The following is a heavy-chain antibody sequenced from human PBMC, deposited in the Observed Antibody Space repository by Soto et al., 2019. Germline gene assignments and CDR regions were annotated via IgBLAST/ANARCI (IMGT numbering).Heavy chain of an antibody. J-gene: IGHJ6*01. CDR3: ARALVCYDCSFTSHGMDV. D-gene: IGHD3-22*01. Sequence: ASVKVSCKASGYTFTSYGISWVRQAPGQGLEWRGWLSACNGNANYAQKLQGRVTMTTDTSTSTAYMELRRLRSDDTAVYYCARALVCYDCSFTSHGMDVRGQGTTVTV. CDR2: LSACNGNA. V-gene: IGHV1-18*01. CDR1: GYTFTSYG.